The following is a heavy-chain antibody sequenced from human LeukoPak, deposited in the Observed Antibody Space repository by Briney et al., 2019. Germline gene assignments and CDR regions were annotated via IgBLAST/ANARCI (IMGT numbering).Heavy chain of an antibody. D-gene: IGHD5-18*01. V-gene: IGHV4-4*02. Sequence: PSGTLSHTCAVSGGSISNSNWWNWVRPPPGKGLEWIGEIYHSGSTNYNPSLRSRVTISVDRSKNQFALKLTSVTAADTAVYYCARGQGSYGDYWGQGTLVIVSS. CDR3: ARGQGSYGDY. CDR1: GGSISNSNW. J-gene: IGHJ4*02. CDR2: IYHSGST.